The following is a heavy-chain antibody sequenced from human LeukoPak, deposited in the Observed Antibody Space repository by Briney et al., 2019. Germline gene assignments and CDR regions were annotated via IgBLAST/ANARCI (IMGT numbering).Heavy chain of an antibody. V-gene: IGHV4-39*01. J-gene: IGHJ5*02. D-gene: IGHD3-22*01. Sequence: SETLSLTCTVSGGSISSSSYYWGWIRQPPGKGLEWIGNIYYSATTYYNPSLKSRVSISVDTSKNQFSLKLSSVSAADTAVYYCARSSGYLFDPWGQGTLVAVSS. CDR1: GGSISSSSYY. CDR2: IYYSATT. CDR3: ARSSGYLFDP.